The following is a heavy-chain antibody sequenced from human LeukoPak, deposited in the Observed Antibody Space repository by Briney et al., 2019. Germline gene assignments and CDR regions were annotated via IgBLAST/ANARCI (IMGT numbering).Heavy chain of an antibody. CDR3: ARHAQAYWYFDL. Sequence: SETLSLTYTVSGGSISSYYWSWIRQPPGKGLEWIGYIYYSGSTNYNPSLKSRVTISVDTSKNQFSLKLSSVTAADTAVYYCARHAQAYWYFDLWGRGTLVTVSS. CDR2: IYYSGST. V-gene: IGHV4-59*08. CDR1: GGSISSYY. J-gene: IGHJ2*01.